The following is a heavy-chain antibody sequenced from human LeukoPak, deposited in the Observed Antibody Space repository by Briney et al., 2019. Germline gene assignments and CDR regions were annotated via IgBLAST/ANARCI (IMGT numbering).Heavy chain of an antibody. J-gene: IGHJ4*02. Sequence: GGSLXLSCAASGFTFSNAWMNWVRQAPGKGLEWVSYISSSGSTIYYADSVKGRFTISRDKAKNSLYLQMNSLRAEDTAVYYCXRGGSYPTDYWGQGTLVTVSS. D-gene: IGHD1-26*01. CDR1: GFTFSNAW. CDR2: ISSSGSTI. V-gene: IGHV3-48*01. CDR3: XRGGSYPTDY.